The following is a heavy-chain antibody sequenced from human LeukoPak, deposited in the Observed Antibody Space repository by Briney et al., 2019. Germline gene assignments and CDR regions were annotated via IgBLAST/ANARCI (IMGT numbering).Heavy chain of an antibody. V-gene: IGHV3-21*01. Sequence: GGSLRLSCAASGFTFSSYSMNWVRRAPGKGLEWVSSISSSSSYIYYADSVKGRFTISRDNAKNSLYLQMNSLRAEDTALYYCVRDGRYCSGGRCFPIWGQGTLVTVST. CDR3: VRDGRYCSGGRCFPI. CDR1: GFTFSSYS. D-gene: IGHD2-15*01. J-gene: IGHJ4*02. CDR2: ISSSSSYI.